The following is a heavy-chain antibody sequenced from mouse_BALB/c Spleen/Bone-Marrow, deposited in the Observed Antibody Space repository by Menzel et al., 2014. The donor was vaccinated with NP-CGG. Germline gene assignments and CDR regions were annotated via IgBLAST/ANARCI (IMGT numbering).Heavy chain of an antibody. V-gene: IGHV1S41*01. CDR2: IAPGSGST. Sequence: DLVKPGASVKLSCKASGYTFTSYWINWIKQRPGQSLEWIGRIAPGSGSTYYNEMFKGKATLTVDTSSSTAYIQLSSLSSEDSAVYFCARRYFDVWGAGTTVTVSS. J-gene: IGHJ1*01. CDR3: ARRYFDV. CDR1: GYTFTSYW.